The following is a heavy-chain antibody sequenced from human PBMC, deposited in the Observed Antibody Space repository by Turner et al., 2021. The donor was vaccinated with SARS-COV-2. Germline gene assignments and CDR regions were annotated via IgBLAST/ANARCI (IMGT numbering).Heavy chain of an antibody. CDR3: AKLAARSAYYYYGMDV. CDR2: ISWNSGTI. J-gene: IGHJ6*02. D-gene: IGHD6-6*01. V-gene: IGHV3-9*01. Sequence: EVLLVESGGGLVQPGRSLRLSCAASGFTFDDYAMHWVRQAPGKGLEWVSGISWNSGTIDYADSVKGRFTISRDNAKNSLYLQMNSLRAEDTALYYCAKLAARSAYYYYGMDVWGQGTTVTVSS. CDR1: GFTFDDYA.